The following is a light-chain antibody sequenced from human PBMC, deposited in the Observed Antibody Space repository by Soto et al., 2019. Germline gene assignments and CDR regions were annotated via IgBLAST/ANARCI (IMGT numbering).Light chain of an antibody. V-gene: IGLV2-14*01. CDR3: CSYTTSSTVV. Sequence: QSALTQPASVSGSPGQSITISCTGTSSGVGAYNYVSWYQQYPGKAPKVMIYDVSNRPSGVSNRFSGSKSGNTASLTISGLQAEDEADYYCCSYTTSSTVVFGGGTKLTVL. J-gene: IGLJ2*01. CDR1: SSGVGAYNY. CDR2: DVS.